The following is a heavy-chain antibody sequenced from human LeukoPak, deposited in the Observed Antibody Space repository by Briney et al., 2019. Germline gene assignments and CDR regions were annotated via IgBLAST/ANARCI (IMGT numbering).Heavy chain of an antibody. CDR1: GGSFSGYY. Sequence: SETLSLTCAVYGGSFSGYYWSWIRQPPGKGLEWIGEIYHSGSTNYNPSLKSRVTISVDKSKNQFSLKLSSVTAADTAVYYCARIDSSGYYFDYWGQGTLVTVSS. CDR2: IYHSGST. D-gene: IGHD3-22*01. V-gene: IGHV4-34*01. CDR3: ARIDSSGYYFDY. J-gene: IGHJ4*02.